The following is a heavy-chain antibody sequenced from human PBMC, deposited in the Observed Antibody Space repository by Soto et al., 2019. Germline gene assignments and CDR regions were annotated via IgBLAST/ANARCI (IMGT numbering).Heavy chain of an antibody. D-gene: IGHD4-17*01. CDR1: GFPFSSYG. Sequence: QAQLVESGGGVVQPGRSLRLSCAASGFPFSSYGMHWVRQAPGKGLEWVALIWYDGSNKYYADSVKGRFTISRDNSKNTLYLQMNSLRAEDTAVYYWARAYGANSYYFDYWGQGTLVTVSS. CDR3: ARAYGANSYYFDY. V-gene: IGHV3-33*01. J-gene: IGHJ4*02. CDR2: IWYDGSNK.